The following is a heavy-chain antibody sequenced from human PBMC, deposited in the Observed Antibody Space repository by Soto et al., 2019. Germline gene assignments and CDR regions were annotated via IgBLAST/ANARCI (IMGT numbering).Heavy chain of an antibody. CDR3: AKGSFGFDY. Sequence: EVQLLESGGGLVQPGGSLRLSCAASGVTFTSYAMTWVRQVPGEGLQWVSSISKSGDSTSYADSVKGRFTTSRDNSKNTLYLQMNSLRAEDTAIYYCAKGSFGFDYWGQGNLVTVSS. V-gene: IGHV3-23*01. CDR2: ISKSGDST. D-gene: IGHD3-10*01. CDR1: GVTFTSYA. J-gene: IGHJ4*02.